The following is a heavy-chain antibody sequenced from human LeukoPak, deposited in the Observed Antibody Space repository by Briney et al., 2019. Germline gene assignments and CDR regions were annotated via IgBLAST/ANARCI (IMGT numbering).Heavy chain of an antibody. V-gene: IGHV3-33*01. J-gene: IGHJ4*02. CDR2: IWYDGSNK. CDR1: GFTFSSYG. CDR3: ARNSRPWTYLDY. Sequence: GRSLRLSCAASGFTFSSYGMHWVRQAPGKGLEWVAVIWYDGSNKYYADSVKGRFTISRDNSQNTLYLQMNSLRADDSAVYYCARNSRPWTYLDYWGQGTLVTVSS. D-gene: IGHD2/OR15-2a*01.